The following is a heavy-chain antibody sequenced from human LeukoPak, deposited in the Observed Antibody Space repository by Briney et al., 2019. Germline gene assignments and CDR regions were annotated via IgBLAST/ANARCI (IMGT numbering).Heavy chain of an antibody. CDR2: IRNDGSNK. CDR3: AKDRGRSSWYGDAFDI. CDR1: GFTSTSIG. Sequence: RGSLRPSCAASGFTSTSIGMDCVRQAPSKWLGWVAFIRNDGSNKNYADSENGRFTISRDNPKSTLYLQQNKVRAQGTAVYYCAKDRGRSSWYGDAFDIWGQGTMVTVSS. D-gene: IGHD6-13*01. J-gene: IGHJ3*02. V-gene: IGHV3-30*02.